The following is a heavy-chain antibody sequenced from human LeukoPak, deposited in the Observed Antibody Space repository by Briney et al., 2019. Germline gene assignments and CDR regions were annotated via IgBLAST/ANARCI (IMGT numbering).Heavy chain of an antibody. CDR2: IYYSGST. D-gene: IGHD5-18*01. Sequence: SETLSLTCTVSGGSISGYYWSWIRQPPGKGLEWIGYIYYSGSTNYNPSLKSRVTISVDTSKNQFSLKLSSVTAADTAVYYCARQLWSPYYFDYWGQGTLVTVSS. CDR1: GGSISGYY. J-gene: IGHJ4*02. V-gene: IGHV4-59*08. CDR3: ARQLWSPYYFDY.